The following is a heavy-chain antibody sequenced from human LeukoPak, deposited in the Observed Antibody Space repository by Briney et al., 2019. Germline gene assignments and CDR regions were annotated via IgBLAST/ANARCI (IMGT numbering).Heavy chain of an antibody. V-gene: IGHV3-74*01. CDR1: GFTFSNYW. CDR3: TTDTWYSAGH. Sequence: GGSLRLSCAASGFTFSNYWMHWVRQAPGKGLMWVSQISTDGSQTFYADSVKGRFTISRDNAKNTLFLQMDSLRAEDTAVYYCTTDTWYSAGHWGQGTLVTVSS. CDR2: ISTDGSQT. J-gene: IGHJ4*02. D-gene: IGHD2-15*01.